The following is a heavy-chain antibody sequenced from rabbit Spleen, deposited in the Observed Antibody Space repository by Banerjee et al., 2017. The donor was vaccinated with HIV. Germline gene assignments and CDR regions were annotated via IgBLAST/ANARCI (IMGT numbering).Heavy chain of an antibody. Sequence: QEQLVESGGGLVQPGGSLKLSCKASGFSFNSGYDMCWVRQAPGKGLEWVACAYAGSSGSTYSATWAKGRFTISKTSSTTVTLQMTSLTAADTATYFCARDTGTSFSTYGMDLWGPGTLVTVS. J-gene: IGHJ6*01. V-gene: IGHV1S45*01. CDR1: GFSFNSGYD. D-gene: IGHD8-1*01. CDR2: AYAGSSGST. CDR3: ARDTGTSFSTYGMDL.